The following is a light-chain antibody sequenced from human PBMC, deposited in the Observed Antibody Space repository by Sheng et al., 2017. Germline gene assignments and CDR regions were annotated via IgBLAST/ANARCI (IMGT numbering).Light chain of an antibody. J-gene: IGLJ3*02. CDR1: SSDVGGYNF. V-gene: IGLV2-14*01. CDR2: DVS. CDR3: SSYTSSNTWV. Sequence: QSALTQPASVSGSPGQSITIACSGTSSDVGGYNFLSWFQQHPGKAPKLMIFDVSNRPSGVSNRFSGSKSGNTASLTISGLQAEDEADYYCSSYTSSNTWVFGGGTKLTVL.